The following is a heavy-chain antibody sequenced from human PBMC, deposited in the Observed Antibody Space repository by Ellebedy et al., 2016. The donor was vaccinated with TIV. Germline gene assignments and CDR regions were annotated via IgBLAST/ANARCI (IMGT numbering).Heavy chain of an antibody. V-gene: IGHV1-69*05. CDR2: IIPIFGTA. CDR3: AAKIGSSGWPFDP. CDR1: GGTFSSYA. J-gene: IGHJ5*02. Sequence: AASVKVSCKASGGTFSSYAISWVRQAPGQGLEWMGGIIPIFGTANYAQKFQERVTITRDMSTSTAYMELSSLRSEDTAVYYCAAKIGSSGWPFDPWGQGTLVTVSS. D-gene: IGHD6-19*01.